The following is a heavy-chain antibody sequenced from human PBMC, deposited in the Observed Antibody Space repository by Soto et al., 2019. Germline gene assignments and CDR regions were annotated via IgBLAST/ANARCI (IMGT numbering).Heavy chain of an antibody. CDR3: ASGFPSGYYVWGSYRPAYYFDY. Sequence: SETLSLTCAVYVGSVRGYFVGWIRPPHGEGLEWIGEINHSGSTNYNQSLKSRVTLSVDTSKNQFSLKLSSVTAADTAVYYCASGFPSGYYVWGSYRPAYYFDYWSQGTPVTIS. J-gene: IGHJ4*02. V-gene: IGHV4-34*01. CDR2: INHSGST. D-gene: IGHD3-16*02. CDR1: VGSVRGYF.